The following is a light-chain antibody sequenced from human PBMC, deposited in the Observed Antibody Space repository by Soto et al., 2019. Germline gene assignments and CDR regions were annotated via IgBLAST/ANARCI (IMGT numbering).Light chain of an antibody. CDR1: QSVTTQ. CDR3: QQYNDWPLT. J-gene: IGKJ4*01. Sequence: IVLTQSPVTLSLSPGERATLSCRASQSVTTQLAWYQQKPGQAPRLIIHGASSRATGVPDRITGSGSGTDFTLSISRLEPEDFAVYYCQQYNDWPLTFGGGTKVEIK. CDR2: GAS. V-gene: IGKV3-20*01.